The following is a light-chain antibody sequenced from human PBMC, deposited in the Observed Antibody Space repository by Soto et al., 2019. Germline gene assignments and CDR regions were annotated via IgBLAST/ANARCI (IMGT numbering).Light chain of an antibody. Sequence: SSELTQTPSVSVSPGQTATITCSGDELPKQFVFWYQQKPGQAPVLVIQKDTERPSGIPERFSGSTSGTLVTLTISGVQAEDEADYYCQSADNSGVVFGGGTQLTVL. V-gene: IGLV3-25*02. CDR1: ELPKQF. CDR2: KDT. CDR3: QSADNSGVV. J-gene: IGLJ2*01.